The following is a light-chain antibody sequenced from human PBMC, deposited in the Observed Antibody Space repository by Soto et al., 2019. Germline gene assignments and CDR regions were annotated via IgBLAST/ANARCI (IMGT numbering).Light chain of an antibody. Sequence: SVLTQPPSVSEAPRQRVTISCSGSSSNIGNNAVNWYQQLPGKAPKLLIYYDDLLPSGVSDRFSGSKSGTSASLAISGLQSEGEADYYCAAWDDSLNGVVFGGGTKVTVL. CDR3: AAWDDSLNGVV. J-gene: IGLJ2*01. CDR1: SSNIGNNA. V-gene: IGLV1-36*01. CDR2: YDD.